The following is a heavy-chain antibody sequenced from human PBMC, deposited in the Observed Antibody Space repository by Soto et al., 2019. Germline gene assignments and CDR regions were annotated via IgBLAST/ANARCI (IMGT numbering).Heavy chain of an antibody. J-gene: IGHJ6*02. CDR3: AREGGTFYYYYGMDV. D-gene: IGHD1-7*01. CDR1: GYTFTGCY. Sequence: ASVKVSCKASGYTFTGCYMHWVRQAPGQGLEWIGRINPNSCGTNYAQKFQGCVTMTRDTSISTAYFELIRLRSDDTVVYYCAREGGTFYYYYGMDVWGQGTTVTVSS. CDR2: INPNSCGT. V-gene: IGHV1-2*04.